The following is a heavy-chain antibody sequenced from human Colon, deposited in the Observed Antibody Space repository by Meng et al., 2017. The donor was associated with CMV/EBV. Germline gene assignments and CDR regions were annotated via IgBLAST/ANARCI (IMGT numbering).Heavy chain of an antibody. CDR2: IYYSGTT. D-gene: IGHD2-15*01. CDR1: GGSISSYY. V-gene: IGHV4-59*01. CDR3: ARENCGGGSCYDS. Sequence: GSLRLSCTVSGGSISSYYWSWIRQPPGKGLEWIGFIYYSGTTTYNPSLKSRVTRSVDTSKNQFSLKLSSVTAADTAVYYCARENCGGGSCYDSWGQGTLVTVSS. J-gene: IGHJ5*01.